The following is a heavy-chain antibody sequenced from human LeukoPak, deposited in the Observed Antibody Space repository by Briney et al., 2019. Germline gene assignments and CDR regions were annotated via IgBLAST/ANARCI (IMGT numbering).Heavy chain of an antibody. Sequence: AGGSLRLSCAASGFSFSDAWMSWVRQIPGKGPEWVGRIKSHGSGGTTDYGAPVKGRFFISRDDSKNMVYLQMNSLKAEDTAVYYCTWIRKALGGFDSWGQGIQVTVSS. CDR1: GFSFSDAW. V-gene: IGHV3-15*01. D-gene: IGHD3-22*01. CDR3: TWIRKALGGFDS. CDR2: IKSHGSGGTT. J-gene: IGHJ4*01.